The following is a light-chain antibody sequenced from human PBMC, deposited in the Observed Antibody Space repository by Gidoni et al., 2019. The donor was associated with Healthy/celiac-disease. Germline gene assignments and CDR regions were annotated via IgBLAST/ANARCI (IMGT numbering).Light chain of an antibody. Sequence: EIVLTQSPGTLFLSPGERATLSCRASQSVSSSYLAWYQQKPGQAPRLLIYGASSRATGIPDRFSGSGSVTDFTLTISRLEPEDFAVYYCQQYGSSPWTFGQGTKVEIK. CDR3: QQYGSSPWT. CDR2: GAS. V-gene: IGKV3-20*01. J-gene: IGKJ1*01. CDR1: QSVSSSY.